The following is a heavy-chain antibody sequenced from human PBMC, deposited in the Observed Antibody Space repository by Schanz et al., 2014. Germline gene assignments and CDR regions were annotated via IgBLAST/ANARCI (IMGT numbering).Heavy chain of an antibody. CDR1: GFTFSDYY. Sequence: QVQLVESGGTLVKPGGSLRLSCVVSGFTFSDYYMSWIRQAPGKGLEWLAVISDDGTVQMYADSVKGRFTVSRDTSRDTLFLEVSSLRLEDSAVYYCAKRGPVTGANYFDLWGQGTLISVSS. V-gene: IGHV3-30*18. CDR2: ISDDGTVQ. CDR3: AKRGPVTGANYFDL. D-gene: IGHD6-19*01. J-gene: IGHJ4*02.